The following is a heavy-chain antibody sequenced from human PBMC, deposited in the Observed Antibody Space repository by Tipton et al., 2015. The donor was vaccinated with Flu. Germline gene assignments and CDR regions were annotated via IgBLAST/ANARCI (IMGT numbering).Heavy chain of an antibody. V-gene: IGHV4-59*08. D-gene: IGHD6-6*01. J-gene: IGHJ6*02. CDR3: ARQGGYSSSSSYYYGMDV. CDR2: IYYSGST. Sequence: PSLTCTVSGGSISSYYWSWIRPPPGKGLEWIGYIYYSGSTNYNPSLTNRVTISVDTSKNQFSLKLSSVTAADTAVYYCARQGGYSSSSSYYYGMDVWGQGTTVTVSS. CDR1: GGSISSYY.